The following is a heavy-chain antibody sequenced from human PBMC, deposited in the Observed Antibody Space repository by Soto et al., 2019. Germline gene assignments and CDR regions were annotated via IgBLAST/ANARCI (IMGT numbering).Heavy chain of an antibody. V-gene: IGHV1-69*12. Sequence: QVQLVQSGAEVKKPGSSVKVSCKTSRNSFNYYAFSWVRQAPGQGLEWMGGIIPIVSTTNYAQSFEGRVTITADESTNTVYMELSSLRSEDTAIYFCARVRKEGAAAYNWFDPWGQGTVVIVSS. J-gene: IGHJ5*02. CDR2: IIPIVSTT. CDR3: ARVRKEGAAAYNWFDP. CDR1: RNSFNYYA. D-gene: IGHD2-2*01.